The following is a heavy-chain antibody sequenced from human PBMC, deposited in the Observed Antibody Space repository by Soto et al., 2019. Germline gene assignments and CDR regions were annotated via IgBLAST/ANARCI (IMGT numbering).Heavy chain of an antibody. Sequence: GRVLKKTGKGLEWMGIIYPGDSDTRYSPSFQGQVTISADKSISTAYLQWSSLKASDTAMYYCSSQRSSGNNFLHYGMDIPGQPTSGT. CDR2: IYPGDSDT. J-gene: IGHJ6*02. D-gene: IGHD1-26*01. V-gene: IGHV5-51*01. CDR3: SSQRSSGNNFLHYGMDI.